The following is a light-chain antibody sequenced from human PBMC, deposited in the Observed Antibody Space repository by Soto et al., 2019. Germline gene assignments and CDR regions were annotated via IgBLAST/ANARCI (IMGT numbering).Light chain of an antibody. J-gene: IGKJ1*01. CDR2: GAY. V-gene: IGKV3-15*01. Sequence: EVVLTQSPGTLSVSPGDRAALSCRASQSVGSNLAWYQQTPGQAPRLLIFGAYTRATGVPARFSASGSGTEFTLTISSLQSEDFAIYYCQQYNNWPRTFGQGTKVEIK. CDR1: QSVGSN. CDR3: QQYNNWPRT.